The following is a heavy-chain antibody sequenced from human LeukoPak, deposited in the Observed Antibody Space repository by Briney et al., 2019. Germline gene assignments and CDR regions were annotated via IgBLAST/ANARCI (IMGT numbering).Heavy chain of an antibody. CDR3: ATLVRGSNSYYPY. D-gene: IGHD3-10*01. J-gene: IGHJ4*02. Sequence: ASVEVSCKASGYPFTDYYMHWIRQARGQGLEWMGWTNPNTGDTNYPQKFQGRVTMTTDTSISTAYMDLSRLSSDDTAVYYCATLVRGSNSYYPYWGQGTLVTVSS. CDR1: GYPFTDYY. V-gene: IGHV1-2*02. CDR2: TNPNTGDT.